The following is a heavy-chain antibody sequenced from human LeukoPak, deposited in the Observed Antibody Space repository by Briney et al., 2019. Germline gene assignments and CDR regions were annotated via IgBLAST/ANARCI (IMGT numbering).Heavy chain of an antibody. CDR1: GFTFSSYS. CDR2: ISSSSSTI. D-gene: IGHD4-17*01. Sequence: GGSLRVSCAASGFTFSSYSMNWVRQAPGNGLEWVSYISSSSSTIYYADSVKGRFTISRDNAKNSLYLQMNSLRDEDTAVYYCARDSVDRPYGDYSFGYWGQGALVTVSS. V-gene: IGHV3-48*02. CDR3: ARDSVDRPYGDYSFGY. J-gene: IGHJ4*02.